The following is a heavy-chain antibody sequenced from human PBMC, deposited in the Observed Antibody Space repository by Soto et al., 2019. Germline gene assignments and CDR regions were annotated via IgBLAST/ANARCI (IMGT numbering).Heavy chain of an antibody. CDR3: ARGGIIGGDGAFDI. CDR2: IIPIFGTA. V-gene: IGHV1-69*06. J-gene: IGHJ3*02. D-gene: IGHD1-20*01. CDR1: GGTFSSYA. Sequence: QVQLVQSGAEVQKPGSSVKVSCKASGGTFSSYAISWVRQAPGQGLEWMGGIIPIFGTANYAQKFQGRVTSTAEKSTSTAYMELSSLRSEDTAVYYCARGGIIGGDGAFDIWGQGTMVTVSS.